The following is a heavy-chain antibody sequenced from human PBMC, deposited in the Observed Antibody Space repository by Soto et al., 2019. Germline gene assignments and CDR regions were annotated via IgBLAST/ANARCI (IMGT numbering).Heavy chain of an antibody. CDR1: GFTFRDYY. D-gene: IGHD1-26*01. Sequence: GSLRLSCATSGFTFRDYYFSWIRQAPGKGLEWISYISHSGKTIYYADPVKGRFTISRDDAKNTLYLQMTSLSADDTVMYYCTRIVSGCCYVRGHGTMVAVSS. V-gene: IGHV3-11*01. CDR2: ISHSGKTI. J-gene: IGHJ3*01. CDR3: TRIVSGCCYV.